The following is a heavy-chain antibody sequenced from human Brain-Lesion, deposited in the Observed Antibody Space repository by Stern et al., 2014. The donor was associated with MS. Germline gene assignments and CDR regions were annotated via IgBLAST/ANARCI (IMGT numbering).Heavy chain of an antibody. J-gene: IGHJ4*02. CDR3: ATLSPGAGGNYYRHFDY. V-gene: IGHV1-24*01. Sequence: DQLVESGAEVKKPGASVKVSCKVSGYTLTEFSMHWVRQAPGKGLEWMGGFDPEVGVTIYAQKFQGRVTMTEDTSTDTAYMELSSLRAEGTAVYYCATLSPGAGGNYYRHFDYWGQGTLVTVSS. CDR2: FDPEVGVT. CDR1: GYTLTEFS. D-gene: IGHD1-26*01.